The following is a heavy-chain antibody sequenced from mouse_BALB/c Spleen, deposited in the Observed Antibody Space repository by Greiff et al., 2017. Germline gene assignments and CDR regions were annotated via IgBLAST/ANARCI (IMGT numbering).Heavy chain of an antibody. CDR3: ARHRGGYEGYAIDY. D-gene: IGHD2-3*01. J-gene: IGHJ4*01. CDR1: GFTFSSYA. CDR2: ISSGGSYT. Sequence: EVKLMESGGGLVKPGGSLKLSCAASGFTFSSYAMSWVRQTPEKRLEWVATISSGGSYTYYPDSVKGRFTISRDNAKNTLYLQMSSLRSEDTAMYYCARHRGGYEGYAIDYWGQGTSVTVSS. V-gene: IGHV5-9-3*01.